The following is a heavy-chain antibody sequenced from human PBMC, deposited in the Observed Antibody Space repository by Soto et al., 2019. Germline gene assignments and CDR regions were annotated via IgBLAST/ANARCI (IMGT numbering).Heavy chain of an antibody. V-gene: IGHV5-51*01. CDR2: IYPGDSDT. D-gene: IGHD3-3*01. J-gene: IGHJ4*03. CDR1: GYSFTSYW. Sequence: GESLKISCKGSGYSFTSYWIGWVRQMPGKGLEWMGIIYPGDSDTRYSPSFQGQVTISADKSISTAYLQWSSLKASDTAMYYCARLWLIFGVFRSFDFSCPATILTVSS. CDR3: ARLWLIFGVFRSFDF.